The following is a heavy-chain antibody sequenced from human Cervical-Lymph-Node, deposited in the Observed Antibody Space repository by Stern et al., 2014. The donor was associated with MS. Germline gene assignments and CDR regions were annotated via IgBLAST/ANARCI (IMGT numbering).Heavy chain of an antibody. D-gene: IGHD3-16*01. V-gene: IGHV1-69*01. J-gene: IGHJ4*02. CDR3: ARDSRHYDASYYFDS. CDR1: GGTFSSYG. CDR2: IIPIFGAA. Sequence: VQLVESGAAVKKPGSSVKVSCKASGGTFSSYGINWVRQAPGKGPEWLGGIIPIFGAAHNAHEFQGRVRITADESTSTAYMELSSLRSEDTAVYYCARDSRHYDASYYFDSWGQGTLVTVSS.